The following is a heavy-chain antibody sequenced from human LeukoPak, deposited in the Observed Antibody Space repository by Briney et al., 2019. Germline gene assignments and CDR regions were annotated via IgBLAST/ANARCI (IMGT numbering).Heavy chain of an antibody. CDR1: GFTFSSYT. J-gene: IGHJ3*02. V-gene: IGHV3-48*02. CDR2: ITSVSSIL. Sequence: GGSLRLSCAASGFTFSSYTMNWVRQAPEKGLEWVSYITSVSSILSYADSMKGRFTISRDNAKNSLYLQMNSLRDEDTAVYYCARDLDWTFDIWGQGTMVTVSS. CDR3: ARDLDWTFDI. D-gene: IGHD1-1*01.